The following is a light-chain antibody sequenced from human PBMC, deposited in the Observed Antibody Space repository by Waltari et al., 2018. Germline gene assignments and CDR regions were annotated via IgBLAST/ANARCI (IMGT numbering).Light chain of an antibody. CDR1: RSNIRNNA. CDR3: AVWDDSLNGVV. CDR2: YDD. J-gene: IGLJ2*01. V-gene: IGLV1-36*01. Sequence: QSVLTQPPSVSEAPRQRVTISCPGTRSNIRNNAVSWYQQLPGKSPKLLIYYDDLLPSGVSDRFSGSKSGTSASLAISGLQSDDEADYYCAVWDDSLNGVVFGGGTKLTVL.